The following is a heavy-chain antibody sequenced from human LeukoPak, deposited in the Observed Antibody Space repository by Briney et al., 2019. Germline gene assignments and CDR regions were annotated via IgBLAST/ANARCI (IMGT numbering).Heavy chain of an antibody. J-gene: IGHJ3*02. D-gene: IGHD3-22*01. CDR3: AKTKSGYDSSGYAFDI. CDR2: ISGDGGST. V-gene: IGHV3-43*02. CDR1: GFTFDDYA. Sequence: GGSLRLSCAASGFTFDDYAMHWVRQAPGKGLEWVSLISGDGGSTYYADSVKGRFTISRNNSKNSLYLQMNSLRTEDTALYYCAKTKSGYDSSGYAFDIWGQGTMVTVSS.